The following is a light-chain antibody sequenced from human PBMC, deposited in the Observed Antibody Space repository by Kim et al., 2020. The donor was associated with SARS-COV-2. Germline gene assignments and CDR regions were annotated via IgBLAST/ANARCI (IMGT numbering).Light chain of an antibody. CDR2: KDS. CDR1: TIQTKY. J-gene: IGLJ3*02. Sequence: SYELTQPLSVSVSLGQTARLTCWGNTIQTKYVHWYRQKPGQAPVLVMYKDSKRPSGIPERFSGSNSGNTATLTITGAQAGDEADYYCQSWDSSTWVVVGG. V-gene: IGLV3-9*01. CDR3: QSWDSSTWV.